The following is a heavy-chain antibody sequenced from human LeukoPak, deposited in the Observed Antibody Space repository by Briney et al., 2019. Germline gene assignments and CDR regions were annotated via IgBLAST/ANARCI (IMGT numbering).Heavy chain of an antibody. CDR2: INSDGSST. V-gene: IGHV3-74*01. CDR3: ARDPGYYDSSGYPEN. J-gene: IGHJ4*02. Sequence: QPGGSLRLSCSASGFTFSSYWMHWVRQAPGKGLVWVSRINSDGSSTSYADSVKGRFTISRDNAKNTLYLQMNSLRAEDTAVYYCARDPGYYDSSGYPENWGQGTLVTVSS. CDR1: GFTFSSYW. D-gene: IGHD3-22*01.